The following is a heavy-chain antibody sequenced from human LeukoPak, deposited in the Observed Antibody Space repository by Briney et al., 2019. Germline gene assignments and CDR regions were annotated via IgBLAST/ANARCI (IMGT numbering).Heavy chain of an antibody. CDR1: GFTFSSYS. V-gene: IGHV3-21*01. D-gene: IGHD1-7*01. J-gene: IGHJ4*02. CDR3: ARDSVGTTSNGYYFDY. Sequence: GGSLRLSCAASGFTFSSYSMNWVRQAPGKGLEWVSSISSSSSYIYYADSVKGRFTISRDNAKNSLYLQMNSLRAEDTAVYYCARDSVGTTSNGYYFDYWGQGTLVTVSS. CDR2: ISSSSSYI.